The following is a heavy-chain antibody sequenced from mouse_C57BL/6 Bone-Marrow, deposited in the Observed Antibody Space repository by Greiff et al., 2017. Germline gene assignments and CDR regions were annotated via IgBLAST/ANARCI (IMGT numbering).Heavy chain of an antibody. V-gene: IGHV1-42*01. CDR3: ARLDGNYVGYFDV. CDR2: INPSTGGT. J-gene: IGHJ1*03. CDR1: GYSFTGYY. Sequence: VHVKQSGPELVKPGASVKISCKASGYSFTGYYMNWVKQSPEKSLEWIGEINPSTGGTTYNQKFKAKATLTVDKSSSTAYMQLKSLTSEDSAVYYCARLDGNYVGYFDVWGTGTTVTVSS. D-gene: IGHD2-1*01.